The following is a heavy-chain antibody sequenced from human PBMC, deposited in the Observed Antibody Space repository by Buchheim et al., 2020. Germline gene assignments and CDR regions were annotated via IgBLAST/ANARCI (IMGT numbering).Heavy chain of an antibody. CDR3: AKSAAVDYGDYESDPYYYYGMDV. CDR2: ISYDGSNK. J-gene: IGHJ6*02. D-gene: IGHD4-17*01. V-gene: IGHV3-30*18. Sequence: QVQLVESGGGVVQPGRSLRLSCAASGFTFSSYGMHWVRQAPGKGLEWVAVISYDGSNKYYADSVKGRFIISRDNSKNTLYLQMNSLRAEDTAVYYCAKSAAVDYGDYESDPYYYYGMDVWGQGTT. CDR1: GFTFSSYG.